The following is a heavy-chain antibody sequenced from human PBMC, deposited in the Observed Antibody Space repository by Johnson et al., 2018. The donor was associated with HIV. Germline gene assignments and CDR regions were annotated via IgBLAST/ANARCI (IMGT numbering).Heavy chain of an antibody. V-gene: IGHV3-73*01. CDR2: IGSRSDPYAT. CDR1: GFTFSSYA. CDR3: ARDSDISLGVAGAFDI. J-gene: IGHJ3*02. Sequence: VQLVESGGGMVQPGGSLRLSCAASGFTFSSYAMHWVRQASGKGLEWVGLIGSRSDPYATAYTAAVKGRFTISREDSKNTAYLHMNSLRAEDTAVYYCARDSDISLGVAGAFDIWGQGTMVTVSA. D-gene: IGHD3-9*01.